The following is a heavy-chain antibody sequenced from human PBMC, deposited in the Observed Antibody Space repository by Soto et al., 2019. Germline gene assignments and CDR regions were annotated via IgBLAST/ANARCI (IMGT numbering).Heavy chain of an antibody. J-gene: IGHJ5*02. CDR2: IYYSGST. CDR3: AYYGSGKGWFDP. CDR1: GGSISSGGYY. Sequence: QVQLQESGPGLVKPSQTLSLTCTVSGGSISSGGYYWSWIRQHPGKGLEWIGYIYYSGSTYYNPSLQNRVTISVDTSKNQFSLKLSSVTAADTAVYYCAYYGSGKGWFDPWGQGTLVTVSS. D-gene: IGHD3-10*01. V-gene: IGHV4-31*03.